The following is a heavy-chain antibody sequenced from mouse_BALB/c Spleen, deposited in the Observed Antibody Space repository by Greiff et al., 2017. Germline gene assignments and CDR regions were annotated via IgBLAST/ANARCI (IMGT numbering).Heavy chain of an antibody. J-gene: IGHJ2*01. Sequence: DVHLVESGGGLVKPGGSLKLSCAASGFTFSSYTMSWVRQTPEKRLEWVATISSGGSYTYYPDSVKGRFTISRDNAKNTLYLQMSSLKSEDTAMYYCTRDGNEGDYWGQGTTLTVSS. CDR2: ISSGGSYT. CDR3: TRDGNEGDY. V-gene: IGHV5-6-4*01. D-gene: IGHD4-1*01. CDR1: GFTFSSYT.